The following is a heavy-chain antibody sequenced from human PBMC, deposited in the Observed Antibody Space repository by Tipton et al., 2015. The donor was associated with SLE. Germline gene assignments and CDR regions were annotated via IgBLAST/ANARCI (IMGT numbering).Heavy chain of an antibody. CDR3: ARQPVVDAFDI. CDR2: IYYSGST. D-gene: IGHD4-23*01. J-gene: IGHJ3*02. Sequence: LRLSCTASGFTFGDYAMSWIRQPPGKGLEWIGYIYYSGSTNYNPSLKSRVTISVDTSKNQFSLKLSSVTAADTAVYYCARQPVVDAFDIWGQGTMVTVSS. CDR1: GFTFGDYA. V-gene: IGHV4-59*08.